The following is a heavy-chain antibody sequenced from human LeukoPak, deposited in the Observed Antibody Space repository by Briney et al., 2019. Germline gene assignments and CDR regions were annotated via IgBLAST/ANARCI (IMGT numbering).Heavy chain of an antibody. J-gene: IGHJ6*02. Sequence: NTSETLSLTCAVSGDSFSSNYWWNWVRQSPGKGLEWVGEIYHSGTTNYNPSLKSRVSISLDKSKNQLSLKVNSVTAADTAVYYCARDRGGLTYGKDIWGQGTTVTVSS. CDR3: ARDRGGLTYGKDI. V-gene: IGHV4-4*02. CDR1: GDSFSSNYW. D-gene: IGHD2-15*01. CDR2: IYHSGTT.